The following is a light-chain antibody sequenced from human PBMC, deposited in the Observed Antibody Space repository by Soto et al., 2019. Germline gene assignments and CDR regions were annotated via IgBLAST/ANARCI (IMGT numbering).Light chain of an antibody. V-gene: IGKV1-5*03. CDR1: QSIGDW. CDR3: QQYNSYPR. Sequence: IGMTQSPSTLSASVGDRVTITCRASQSIGDWLAWYQQKPGKVPKLLIYTASNLESGVPSRFSGRGSGAEITLTSSMLQPDDFASYYYQQYNSYPRFGGGTKVDIK. J-gene: IGKJ4*02. CDR2: TAS.